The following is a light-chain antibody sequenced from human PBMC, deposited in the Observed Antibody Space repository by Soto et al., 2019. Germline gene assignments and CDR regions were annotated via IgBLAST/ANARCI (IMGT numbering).Light chain of an antibody. CDR3: NSYRSSSTLVV. CDR2: DVS. CDR1: SSDVGGYNY. V-gene: IGLV2-14*01. Sequence: QSVLTQPASVSGSPGQSITISCTGTSSDVGGYNYVSWYQQHPGKAPKLIIYDVSNRPSGVSNRFSGSKSGNTASLTISGLQAEDEADYYCNSYRSSSTLVVCGGGTKLTVL. J-gene: IGLJ2*01.